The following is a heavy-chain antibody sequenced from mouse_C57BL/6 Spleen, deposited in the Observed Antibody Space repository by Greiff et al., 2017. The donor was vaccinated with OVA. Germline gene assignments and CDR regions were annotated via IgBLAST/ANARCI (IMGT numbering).Heavy chain of an antibody. CDR1: GYTFTSYW. J-gene: IGHJ2*01. CDR3: ARGSYGSYYFDY. CDR2: IDPSDSYT. D-gene: IGHD1-1*01. V-gene: IGHV1-50*01. Sequence: QVQLQQPGAELVKPGASVKLSCKASGYTFTSYWMQWVKQRPGQGLEWIGEIDPSDSYTNYNQKFKGKATLIVDTSSSTAYMQLSSLTSEDSAVYYCARGSYGSYYFDYWGQGTTLTVSS.